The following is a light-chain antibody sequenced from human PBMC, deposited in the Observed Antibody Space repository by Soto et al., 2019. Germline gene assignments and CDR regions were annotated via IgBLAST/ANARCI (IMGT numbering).Light chain of an antibody. V-gene: IGLV2-14*01. CDR2: EVS. J-gene: IGLJ1*01. CDR1: SSDVGGYNY. CDR3: SSYGSTSTRYV. Sequence: QSVLTQPASVSGSPGQSITISCTGTSSDVGGYNYVSWYQQHPGKAPKLMIYEVSNRPSGVSNRFSGSKSANTASLTISGLQAEDEADYFCSSYGSTSTRYVFVTGTKVTVL.